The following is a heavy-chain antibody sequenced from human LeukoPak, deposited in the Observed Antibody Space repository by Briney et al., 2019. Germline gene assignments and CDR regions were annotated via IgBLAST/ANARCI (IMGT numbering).Heavy chain of an antibody. CDR2: INSDGSTT. CDR1: GFTFSAYW. V-gene: IGHV3-74*01. J-gene: IGHJ4*02. D-gene: IGHD1-26*01. Sequence: GGSLRLSCAASGFTFSAYWMYWVRQAPGKELVWVSCINSDGSTTTYADSVKGRFTISRDNARNTLYLQMNSLRAEDTAVYYCASSAYNGIKLDYWGQGNLVTVSS. CDR3: ASSAYNGIKLDY.